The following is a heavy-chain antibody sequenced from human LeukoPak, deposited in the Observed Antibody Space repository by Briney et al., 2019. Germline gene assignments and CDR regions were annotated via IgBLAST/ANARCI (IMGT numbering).Heavy chain of an antibody. CDR2: ISYDGSNK. D-gene: IGHD3-9*01. J-gene: IGHJ4*02. CDR3: AKEGSYYDILTGYYDY. Sequence: PGGSLRLSCAASGFTFSSYGMHWVRQAPGKGLEWVAVISYDGSNKYYADSVKGRFTISRDNSKNTLHLQMNSLRAEDTAVYYCAKEGSYYDILTGYYDYWGQGTLVTVSS. CDR1: GFTFSSYG. V-gene: IGHV3-30*18.